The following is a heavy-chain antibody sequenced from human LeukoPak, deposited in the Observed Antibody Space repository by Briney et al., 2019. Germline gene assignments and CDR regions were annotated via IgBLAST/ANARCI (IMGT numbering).Heavy chain of an antibody. D-gene: IGHD3-22*01. CDR2: INPSGGST. J-gene: IGHJ6*02. CDR1: GYTFTSYY. V-gene: IGHV1-46*01. Sequence: ASVKVSCKASGYTFTSYYMHWVRQAPGQGLEWMGIINPSGGSTSYAQKFQGRVTMTRDTSTSTVYMELSSLRSEDTAVYYCARIYGSVYYYHGMDVWGQGTTVTVSS. CDR3: ARIYGSVYYYHGMDV.